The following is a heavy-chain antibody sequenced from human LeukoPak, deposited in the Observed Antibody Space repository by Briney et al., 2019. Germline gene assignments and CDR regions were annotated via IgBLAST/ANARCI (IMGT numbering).Heavy chain of an antibody. Sequence: ASVKVSCKASGYTFTGYYMHWVRQAPGQGLELMGRINPNSGGTNYAQKFQGRVTMTRDTSISTAYMELSRLRSDDTAVYYCARDTYYYDSSGFADWGQGTLVTVSS. J-gene: IGHJ4*02. CDR2: INPNSGGT. D-gene: IGHD3-22*01. CDR3: ARDTYYYDSSGFAD. V-gene: IGHV1-2*06. CDR1: GYTFTGYY.